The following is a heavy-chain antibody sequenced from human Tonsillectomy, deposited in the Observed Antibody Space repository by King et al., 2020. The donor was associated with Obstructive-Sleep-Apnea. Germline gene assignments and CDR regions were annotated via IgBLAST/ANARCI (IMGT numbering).Heavy chain of an antibody. CDR1: GYSFTNYW. Sequence: EVQLVQSGAEVKKPGESLKISCKGSGYSFTNYWIGWVRQMPDKGLESMGIIYPGDSDTKYSPSFQGQVTFSADKSISTAYLEWSSLKASDTAMYYCARLFGSYPQYYFDSWGQGTLLTVSS. CDR2: IYPGDSDT. CDR3: ARLFGSYPQYYFDS. J-gene: IGHJ4*02. V-gene: IGHV5-51*01. D-gene: IGHD1-26*01.